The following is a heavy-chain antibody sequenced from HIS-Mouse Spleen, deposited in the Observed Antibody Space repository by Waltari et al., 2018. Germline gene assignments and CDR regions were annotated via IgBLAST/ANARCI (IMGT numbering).Heavy chain of an antibody. Sequence: QVQLVESGGGVVQPGRSLRLCCAASGFHFSSYGMHWVRQAPGKGLEWVAVISYDGSNKYYADSVKGRFTISRDNSKNTLYLQMNSLRAEDTAVYYCAKASSGWLDYWGQGTLVTVSS. D-gene: IGHD6-19*01. CDR1: GFHFSSYG. V-gene: IGHV3-30*18. J-gene: IGHJ4*02. CDR3: AKASSGWLDY. CDR2: ISYDGSNK.